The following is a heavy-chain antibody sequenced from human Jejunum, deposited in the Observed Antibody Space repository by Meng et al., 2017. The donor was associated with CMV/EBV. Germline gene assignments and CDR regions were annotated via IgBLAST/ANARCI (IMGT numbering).Heavy chain of an antibody. D-gene: IGHD1-7*01. Sequence: FDDYAMHWVRQVPGKGLEWVSGIDLNSYNVGYADSMKGRFTISRDNAKNSLYLQMNDLRPEDTALYYCAKAPSAGWNYFFYFDNWGQGTLVTVSS. J-gene: IGHJ4*02. CDR1: FDDYA. CDR3: AKAPSAGWNYFFYFDN. CDR2: IDLNSYNV. V-gene: IGHV3-9*01.